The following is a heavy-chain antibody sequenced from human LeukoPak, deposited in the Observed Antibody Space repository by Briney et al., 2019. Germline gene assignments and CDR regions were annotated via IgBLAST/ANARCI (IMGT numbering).Heavy chain of an antibody. CDR1: GFTFSSYW. Sequence: GGSLRLSCAASGFTFSSYWMSWVRQAPGKGLEWVSSISSSSSYIYYADSVKGRFTISRDNAKNSLYLQMNSLRAEDTAVYYCARERAARHHYFDYWGQGTLVTVSS. V-gene: IGHV3-21*01. CDR2: ISSSSSYI. J-gene: IGHJ4*02. D-gene: IGHD6-6*01. CDR3: ARERAARHHYFDY.